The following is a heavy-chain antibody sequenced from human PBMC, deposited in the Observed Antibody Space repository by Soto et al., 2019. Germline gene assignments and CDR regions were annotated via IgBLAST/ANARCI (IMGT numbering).Heavy chain of an antibody. CDR1: GYTFTSYG. V-gene: IGHV1-18*01. CDR3: ARDLHGDPYY. Sequence: QVQLVQSGAEVKKPGASVKVSCKASGYTFTSYGISWVRQAPGQGLEWMGWNSDYNGNTNYAKKLQGKVTMTTDTSTSTAYMELRGLGSDDTAVYYCARDLHGDPYYWGQGTLVTVSS. CDR2: NSDYNGNT. D-gene: IGHD4-17*01. J-gene: IGHJ4*02.